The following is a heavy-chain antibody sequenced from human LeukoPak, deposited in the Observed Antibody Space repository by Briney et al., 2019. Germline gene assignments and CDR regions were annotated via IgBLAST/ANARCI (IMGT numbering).Heavy chain of an antibody. CDR1: GFTFSSDW. CDR3: ARDYSSSSSYYYYYMDV. Sequence: PGGSLRLSCAASGFTFSSDWMHWVRQAPGKGLVWVSRINSDGSSTSYADSVKGRFTISRDNAKNTLYLQMNSLRAEDTAVYYCARDYSSSSSYYYYYMDVWGKGTTVTVSS. V-gene: IGHV3-74*01. CDR2: INSDGSST. D-gene: IGHD6-6*01. J-gene: IGHJ6*03.